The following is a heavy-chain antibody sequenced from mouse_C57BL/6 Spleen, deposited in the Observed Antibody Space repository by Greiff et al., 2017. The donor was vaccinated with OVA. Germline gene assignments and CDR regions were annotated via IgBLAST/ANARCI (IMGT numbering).Heavy chain of an antibody. Sequence: EVQRVESEGGLVQPGSSMKLSCTASGFTFSDYYMAWVRQVPEKGLEWVANINYDGSSTYYLDSLKSRFIISRDNAKNILYLQMSSLKSEDTATYYCARDGSYDGYFYFDYWGQGTTLTVSS. CDR1: GFTFSDYY. D-gene: IGHD2-3*01. CDR3: ARDGSYDGYFYFDY. V-gene: IGHV5-16*01. J-gene: IGHJ2*01. CDR2: INYDGSST.